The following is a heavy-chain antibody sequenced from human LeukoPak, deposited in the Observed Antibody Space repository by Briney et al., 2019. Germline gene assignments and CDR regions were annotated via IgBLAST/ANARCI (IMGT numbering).Heavy chain of an antibody. J-gene: IGHJ4*02. CDR2: IRKKANSDTT. D-gene: IGHD6-6*01. V-gene: IGHV3-72*01. Sequence: QAGGSLRLSCAASGLTFNDRDMDWVRQAPGKGLEWVGRIRKKANSDTTEYAASVKGRFTLSTDDSKNSLYLQMNSLISEDTAVYYCASVRGTIDYWGQGTLVTVSS. CDR3: ASVRGTIDY. CDR1: GLTFNDRD.